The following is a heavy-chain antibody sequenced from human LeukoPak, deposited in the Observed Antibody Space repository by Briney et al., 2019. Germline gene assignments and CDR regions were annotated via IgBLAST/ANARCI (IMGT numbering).Heavy chain of an antibody. V-gene: IGHV3-30*01. J-gene: IGHJ4*02. CDR3: ARDRYDSSGSWRGYFDY. CDR1: GFTFSSYA. D-gene: IGHD3-22*01. CDR2: ISYDGSNK. Sequence: GGSLRLSCAASGFTFSSYAMHWVLQAPGKGLEWVAVISYDGSNKYYADSVKGRFTISRDNSKNTLYLQMNSLRAEDTAVYYCARDRYDSSGSWRGYFDYWGQGTLVTVSS.